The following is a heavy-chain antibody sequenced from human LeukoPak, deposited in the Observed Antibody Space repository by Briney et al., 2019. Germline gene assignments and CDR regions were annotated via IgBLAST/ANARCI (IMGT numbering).Heavy chain of an antibody. D-gene: IGHD6-19*01. CDR3: ARDFFKAVAGLPDY. J-gene: IGHJ4*02. V-gene: IGHV1-46*01. Sequence: GASVKVPCKASGYTFTSYYMHWARQAPGQGLEWMGIINPSGGSTSYAQKFQGRVTMTWDTSTSTVYMELSSLRSEDTAVYYCARDFFKAVAGLPDYWGQGTLVTVSS. CDR2: INPSGGST. CDR1: GYTFTSYY.